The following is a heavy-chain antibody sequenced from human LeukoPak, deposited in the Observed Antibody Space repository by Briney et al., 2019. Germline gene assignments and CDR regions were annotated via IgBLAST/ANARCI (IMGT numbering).Heavy chain of an antibody. J-gene: IGHJ3*02. V-gene: IGHV4-59*01. D-gene: IGHD1-14*01. CDR2: IYYSGST. Sequence: SETLSLTCTVSGGSISSYYWSWIRQPPGKGLEWIGYIYYSGSTNYNPSLKSRVTISVDTSKNQFSLKLSSVTAADTAVYYCVRGQNTGGNDAFDIWGQGTMVTISS. CDR3: VRGQNTGGNDAFDI. CDR1: GGSISSYY.